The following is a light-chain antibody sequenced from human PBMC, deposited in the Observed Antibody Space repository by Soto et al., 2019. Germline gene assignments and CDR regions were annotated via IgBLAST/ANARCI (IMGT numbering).Light chain of an antibody. Sequence: DIQMPQSPSSLSVSVGDRVIITCRARPSISCYLYWYQQKPGKAPNFLIYSASSLHSGVPERFSGSGAGTYFTLTISSLQPEDFAPYYCQKSDDTPHTFGGETNV. CDR2: SAS. CDR1: PSISCY. J-gene: IGKJ4*02. CDR3: QKSDDTPHT. V-gene: IGKV1-39*01.